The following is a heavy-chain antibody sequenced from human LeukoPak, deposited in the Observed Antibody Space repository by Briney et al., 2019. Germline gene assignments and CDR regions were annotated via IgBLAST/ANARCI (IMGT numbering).Heavy chain of an antibody. J-gene: IGHJ4*02. Sequence: PGGSLRLSCAASGFSVSSNYMSWVRQAPGKGLEWVSVIYRGGSTHNADSVKGRFTISRDNSKNTLYLQMNSLRAEDTAVYYCARDLDILTGPRGLVYWGQGALVTVSS. CDR2: IYRGGST. D-gene: IGHD3-9*01. CDR1: GFSVSSNY. V-gene: IGHV3-66*01. CDR3: ARDLDILTGPRGLVY.